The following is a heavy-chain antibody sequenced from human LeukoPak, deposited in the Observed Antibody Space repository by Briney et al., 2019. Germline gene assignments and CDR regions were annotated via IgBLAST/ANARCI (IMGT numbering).Heavy chain of an antibody. D-gene: IGHD5-12*01. Sequence: GGAVKVSCKPSGYTFTSYGISWVRPAPGQGVEWMGWISAYNGNTNYAQKLRGRVTMTTDTSTSTAYMELRSLRSDDTAVYYCARGVDIVATHHDYWGQGTLVTVSS. CDR1: GYTFTSYG. V-gene: IGHV1-18*01. CDR2: ISAYNGNT. CDR3: ARGVDIVATHHDY. J-gene: IGHJ4*02.